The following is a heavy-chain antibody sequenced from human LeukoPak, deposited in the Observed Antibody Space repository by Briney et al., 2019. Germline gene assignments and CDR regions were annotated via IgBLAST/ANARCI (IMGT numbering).Heavy chain of an antibody. CDR2: INPSGGSM. D-gene: IGHD6-19*01. CDR1: GYIFTNYF. CDR3: ARYFCSSMTCPAGTLVWNYNNGMDV. Sequence: ASVKVSCKASGYIFTNYFIHWVRQAPGQGLEWMGMINPSGGSMTHAQNFQGRVTVTRDTSTSTVYMELSSLRSEDTAVYYCARYFCSSMTCPAGTLVWNYNNGMDVWGQGTTVTVSS. J-gene: IGHJ6*02. V-gene: IGHV1-46*01.